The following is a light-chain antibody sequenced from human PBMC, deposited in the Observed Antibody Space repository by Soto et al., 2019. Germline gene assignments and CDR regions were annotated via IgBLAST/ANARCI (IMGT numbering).Light chain of an antibody. V-gene: IGLV2-14*01. CDR2: EVT. CDR3: SSYTTTTTPVV. J-gene: IGLJ2*01. Sequence: QSALTQPASVCGSPGQSITISCTGTSSDIGTYDYVSWYQHHPGKAPKLMIYEVTNRPSGVSDRFSGSKSGKTASLTISGLQAEDEADYYCSSYTTTTTPVVFGGGTKLTVL. CDR1: SSDIGTYDY.